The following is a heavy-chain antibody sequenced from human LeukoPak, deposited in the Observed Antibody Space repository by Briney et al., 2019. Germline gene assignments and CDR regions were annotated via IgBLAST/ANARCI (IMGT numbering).Heavy chain of an antibody. J-gene: IGHJ4*02. Sequence: ESSEPLSLTCTVSGGSISSYYWSWIRQPPGKGLEGIGYIYYSGSTNYTPSLKSRVTISVDTSKNQFSLKLSSVTAADTAVYYCARVSDPYYYDSSGFDYWGQGTLVTVSS. D-gene: IGHD3-22*01. CDR2: IYYSGST. CDR3: ARVSDPYYYDSSGFDY. V-gene: IGHV4-59*01. CDR1: GGSISSYY.